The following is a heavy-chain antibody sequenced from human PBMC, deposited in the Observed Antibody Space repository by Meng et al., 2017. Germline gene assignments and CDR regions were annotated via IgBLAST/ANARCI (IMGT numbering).Heavy chain of an antibody. J-gene: IGHJ4*02. CDR3: ASWIYSCGWQ. CDR1: GGCSRGGDW. CDR2: LYPGGNT. D-gene: IGHD6-19*01. V-gene: IGHV4/OR15-8*02. Sequence: SGTGLVKPSRYLSLTSVVSGGCSRGGDWWRWVRPPPGKGLEWIGELYPGGNTNYTPSLMSRVTISIDKSKNQFSLKLSSVTAADTAVYYCASWIYSCGWQWGQGTLVTVSS.